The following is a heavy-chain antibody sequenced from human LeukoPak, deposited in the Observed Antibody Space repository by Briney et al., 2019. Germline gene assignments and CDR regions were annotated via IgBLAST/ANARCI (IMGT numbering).Heavy chain of an antibody. CDR2: ISPDGKTI. CDR1: GFTFTRYW. CDR3: ARDLREKDY. J-gene: IGHJ4*02. Sequence: GGSLRLSCAASGFTFTRYWMHWVRQAPGKGLVWVSRISPDGKTINYADSVKGGFTVSRDNAKNTLYLQMNSLRAEDTAVYYCARDLREKDYWGQGTLVTVSS. D-gene: IGHD4-17*01. V-gene: IGHV3-74*01.